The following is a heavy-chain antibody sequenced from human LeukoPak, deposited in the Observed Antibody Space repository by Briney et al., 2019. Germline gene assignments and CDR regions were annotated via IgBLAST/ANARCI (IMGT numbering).Heavy chain of an antibody. D-gene: IGHD3-22*01. CDR1: GFTFSGSA. V-gene: IGHV3-73*01. CDR3: TRLGDKFYDSSGYYYY. CDR2: IRSKANSYAT. Sequence: GGSLRLSCAASGFTFSGSAMHWVRQASGKGLEWVGRIRSKANSYATAYAASVKGRFTISRDDSKNTAYLQMNSLKTEDTAVYYCTRLGDKFYDSSGYYYYWGQGTLVTVSS. J-gene: IGHJ4*02.